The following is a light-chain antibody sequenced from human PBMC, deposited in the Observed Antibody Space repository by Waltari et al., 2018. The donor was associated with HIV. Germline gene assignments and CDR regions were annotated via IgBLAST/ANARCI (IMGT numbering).Light chain of an antibody. CDR1: QSGGNY. Sequence: EIVLTQSPATLSLSPGERATLPCRASQSGGNYLAWYQHKPGQAPRLLIYDGSNRASGVPARFSVSGSGTDFTLTISSLEPEDFAVYYCQQRSSWPQLTFGGGTKVEIK. J-gene: IGKJ4*01. V-gene: IGKV3-11*01. CDR2: DGS. CDR3: QQRSSWPQLT.